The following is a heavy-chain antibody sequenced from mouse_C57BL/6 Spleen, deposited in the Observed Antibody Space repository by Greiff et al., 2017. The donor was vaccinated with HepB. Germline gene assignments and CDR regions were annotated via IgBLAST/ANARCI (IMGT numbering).Heavy chain of an antibody. CDR2: IYPGDGDT. CDR1: GYAFSSSW. J-gene: IGHJ2*01. CDR3: ASSLTTVDY. V-gene: IGHV1-82*01. D-gene: IGHD1-1*01. Sequence: VQGVESGPELVKPGASVKISCKASGYAFSSSWMNWVKQRPGKGLEWIGRIYPGDGDTNYNGKFKGKATLTADKSSSTAYMQLSSLTSEDSAVYFCASSLTTVDYWGQGTTLTVSS.